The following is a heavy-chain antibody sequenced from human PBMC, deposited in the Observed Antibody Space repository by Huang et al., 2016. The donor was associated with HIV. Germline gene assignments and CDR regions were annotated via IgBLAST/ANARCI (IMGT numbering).Heavy chain of an antibody. V-gene: IGHV1-69*13. Sequence: QVQLVQSGAEVKKPGSSVKVSCKASGGTFSSYAISWVRQAPGQWLGWVGGISPIFGTANYAQKFQGRVTITADESTSTAYMELSSLISEDTAVYYCARATYYDFWSGYRSFDYWGQGTLVTVSS. CDR3: ARATYYDFWSGYRSFDY. D-gene: IGHD3-3*01. CDR2: ISPIFGTA. J-gene: IGHJ4*02. CDR1: GGTFSSYA.